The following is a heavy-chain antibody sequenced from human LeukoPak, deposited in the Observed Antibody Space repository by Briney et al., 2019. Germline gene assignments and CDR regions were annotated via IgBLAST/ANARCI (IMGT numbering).Heavy chain of an antibody. CDR1: GFTFSNCA. V-gene: IGHV3-23*01. CDR3: AKGYSGSSRGGYYFDY. Sequence: GGSLRLSCAASGFTFSNCAMGWVRQAPGKGLEWVSAISGSGGSTYYADSVKGRFTISRDNSKNTLYLQMNSLRAEDTAVYYCAKGYSGSSRGGYYFDYWGQGTLVTVSS. J-gene: IGHJ4*02. CDR2: ISGSGGST. D-gene: IGHD1-26*01.